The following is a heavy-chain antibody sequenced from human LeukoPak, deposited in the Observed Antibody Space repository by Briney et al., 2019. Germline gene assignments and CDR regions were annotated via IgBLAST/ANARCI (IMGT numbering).Heavy chain of an antibody. Sequence: GGSLRLSCAASGFTFENYGMSWVRQVPGKGLEWVSGINWSGGSTDYADSVKGRFTISRDNAKNSVYLQMNNLRAKDTALYHCARDVGYEYFWFDPWGQGTLVTVSS. CDR1: GFTFENYG. CDR3: ARDVGYEYFWFDP. CDR2: INWSGGST. J-gene: IGHJ5*02. V-gene: IGHV3-20*01. D-gene: IGHD5-12*01.